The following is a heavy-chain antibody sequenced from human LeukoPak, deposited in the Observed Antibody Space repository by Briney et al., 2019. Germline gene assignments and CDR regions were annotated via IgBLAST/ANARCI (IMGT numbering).Heavy chain of an antibody. Sequence: SETLSLTCTVSGGSINNYYWSWIRQLPGKGLEWIGFIHYTGSTNYNPSLKSRVTISVDTSKNQFSLKLSSVTAADTAVYYCAREDVAGGSGSNYYYYGADVWGQGTTVTVSS. V-gene: IGHV4-59*01. J-gene: IGHJ6*02. D-gene: IGHD3-10*01. CDR1: GGSINNYY. CDR3: AREDVAGGSGSNYYYYGADV. CDR2: IHYTGST.